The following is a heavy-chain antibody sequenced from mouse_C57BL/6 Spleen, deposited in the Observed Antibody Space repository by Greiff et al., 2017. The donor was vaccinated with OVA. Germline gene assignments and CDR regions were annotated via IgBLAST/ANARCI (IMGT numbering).Heavy chain of an antibody. V-gene: IGHV1-72*01. CDR1: GYTFTSYW. CDR2: IDPYSGGT. Sequence: QVQLQQPGAELVKPGASVKLSCKASGYTFTSYWMHWVKQRPGRGLEWIGRIDPYSGGTKYNEKFKSKATLTVDKPSSTAYMQLSSLASEDSAVYYCARSYYSNWYFDVWGTGTTVTVSS. CDR3: ARSYYSNWYFDV. J-gene: IGHJ1*03. D-gene: IGHD2-5*01.